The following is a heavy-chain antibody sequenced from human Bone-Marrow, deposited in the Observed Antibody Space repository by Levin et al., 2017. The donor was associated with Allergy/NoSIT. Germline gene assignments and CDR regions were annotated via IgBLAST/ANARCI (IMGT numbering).Heavy chain of an antibody. D-gene: IGHD5-12*01. Sequence: GGSLRLSCAASGFTFSHYVIHWVRQAPGKGLEWVAVVSFDGNNKYHADSVKGRFTISRDNSKNTLYLQMISLKPEDTAVYYCARGGYNGYDAYYYYGMDVWGQGTAVTVSS. J-gene: IGHJ6*02. CDR3: ARGGYNGYDAYYYYGMDV. CDR2: VSFDGNNK. V-gene: IGHV3-30-3*01. CDR1: GFTFSHYV.